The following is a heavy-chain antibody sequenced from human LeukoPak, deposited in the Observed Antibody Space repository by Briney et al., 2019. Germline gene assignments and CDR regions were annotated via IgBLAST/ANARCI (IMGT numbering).Heavy chain of an antibody. CDR3: ARDRRGYSSGWQPFDY. D-gene: IGHD6-19*01. CDR2: IKQDGSEK. CDR1: GFTFSSYW. J-gene: IGHJ4*02. Sequence: GGSLRLSCAASGFTFSSYWMSWVRQAPGKGLEWVANIKQDGSEKYYVDSVKGRFTISRDNAKNSLYLQMNSLRAEDTAVYYCARDRRGYSSGWQPFDYWGQRTLVTVSS. V-gene: IGHV3-7*01.